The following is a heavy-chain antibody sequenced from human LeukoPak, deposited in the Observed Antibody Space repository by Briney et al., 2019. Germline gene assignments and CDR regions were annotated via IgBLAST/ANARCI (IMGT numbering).Heavy chain of an antibody. CDR2: ISGSGGTT. CDR3: AKTQGYFDF. CDR1: GFTFSNYG. J-gene: IGHJ4*02. V-gene: IGHV3-23*01. Sequence: GSLRLSCAASGFTFSNYGMTWVRQAPGKGLEWVSGISGSGGTTYDADSVKGRFTVSRDNSKNILYLQMNSLRAEDTAVYFCAKTQGYFDFWGQGTLVTVSS.